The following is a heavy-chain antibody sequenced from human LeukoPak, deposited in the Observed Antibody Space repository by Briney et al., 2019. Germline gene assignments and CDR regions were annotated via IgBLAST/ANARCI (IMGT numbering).Heavy chain of an antibody. V-gene: IGHV3-7*03. CDR3: ARLVVPPGNRGWYYEH. J-gene: IGHJ4*02. CDR2: INQGGSEK. CDR1: GFTFSNYW. Sequence: PGGSLRLSCAASGFTFSNYWMSWVRQGPGEGLEWVANINQGGSEKYYVESVKGRFTISRDNAMNSLDLQMNSLRVEDTAIYYCARLVVPPGNRGWYYEHWGQGTLVTVSS. D-gene: IGHD2-2*01.